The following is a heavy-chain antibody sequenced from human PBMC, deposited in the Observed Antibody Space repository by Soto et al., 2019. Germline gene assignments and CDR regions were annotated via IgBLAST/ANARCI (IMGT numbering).Heavy chain of an antibody. J-gene: IGHJ4*02. CDR3: ARDLSRRSPTGFDY. CDR1: GDSLNSRDYY. CDR2: LYYTGST. D-gene: IGHD1-1*01. Sequence: QVHLQESGPGLVKPSETLSLTCSVSGDSLNSRDYYWTWIRQSPGTGLEWIGYLYYTGSTNYNPSLMSRVTISLDTPKHQFSLSLSSVTAADTAVSYCARDLSRRSPTGFDYWGQGIPVTVSS. V-gene: IGHV4-61*08.